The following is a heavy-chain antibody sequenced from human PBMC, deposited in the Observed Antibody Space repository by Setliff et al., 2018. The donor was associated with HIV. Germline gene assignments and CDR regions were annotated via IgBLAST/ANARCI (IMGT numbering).Heavy chain of an antibody. J-gene: IGHJ4*02. CDR3: ARLGDFWSGYYYFDY. Sequence: GPSVKVSCKASGYTFTSYYMHWVRQAPGQGLEWMGIINPSGDSTSYAQKFQGRVTMTRDTSTNTVYMELSSLRSEDTAVYYCARLGDFWSGYYYFDYWGQGTLVTVSS. D-gene: IGHD3-3*01. V-gene: IGHV1-46*01. CDR2: INPSGDST. CDR1: GYTFTSYY.